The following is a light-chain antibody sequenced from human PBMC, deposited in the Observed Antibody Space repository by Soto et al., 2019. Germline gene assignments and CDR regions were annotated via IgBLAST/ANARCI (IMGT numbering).Light chain of an antibody. Sequence: IHMTQSASTLSASVGDRVTITCRASQSISSWLAWYQQKPGKAPKLLIYDASSLESGVPSRFSGSGSGTEFTLTISSLKPDDFATDYCQQYNSYRTFGQGTKVDIK. V-gene: IGKV1-5*01. CDR3: QQYNSYRT. CDR2: DAS. J-gene: IGKJ1*01. CDR1: QSISSW.